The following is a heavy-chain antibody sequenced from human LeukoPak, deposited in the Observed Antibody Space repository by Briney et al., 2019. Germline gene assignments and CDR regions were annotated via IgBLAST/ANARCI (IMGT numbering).Heavy chain of an antibody. D-gene: IGHD1-1*01. V-gene: IGHV3-23*01. J-gene: IGHJ4*02. CDR3: AKRKDASGTTAAFDY. CDR1: GFTFRNYG. CDR2: IDGGGVYT. Sequence: PGGSLRLSCTATGFTFRNYGVSWVRQAPGKGLEWVSAIDGGGVYTFYADSVRGRFTISRDNSKNTLYLQMNSLRGDDTAVYYCAKRKDASGTTAAFDYWGQGTLVTVSS.